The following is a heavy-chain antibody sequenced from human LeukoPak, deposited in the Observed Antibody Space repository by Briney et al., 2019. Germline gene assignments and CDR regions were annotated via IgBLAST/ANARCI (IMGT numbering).Heavy chain of an antibody. CDR2: ISSSSSYI. CDR1: GFTFSSYS. J-gene: IGHJ4*02. V-gene: IGHV3-21*01. Sequence: PGGSLRLSCAASGFTFSSYSMNWVRQAPGKGLEWVSSISSSSSYIYYAASVTGRFTISRDNAKNSLYLQMNSLRAEDTAVYYCARDRSPVTTSLFDYWGQGTLVTVSS. CDR3: ARDRSPVTTSLFDY. D-gene: IGHD4-11*01.